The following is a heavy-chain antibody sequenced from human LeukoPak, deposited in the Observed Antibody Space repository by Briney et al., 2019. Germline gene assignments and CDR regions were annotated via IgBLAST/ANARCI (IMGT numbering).Heavy chain of an antibody. D-gene: IGHD3-10*01. Sequence: PGGSLRLSCAASGFTFSSYAMSWVRQAPGKGLEWVSAISGSGGSTYYADSVKGRFTISRDNSKNTLYLQMNSLRAEDTAVYYCAKVQGSYYYYGMDVWGQGTTVTVSS. CDR1: GFTFSSYA. CDR3: AKVQGSYYYYGMDV. V-gene: IGHV3-23*01. J-gene: IGHJ6*02. CDR2: ISGSGGST.